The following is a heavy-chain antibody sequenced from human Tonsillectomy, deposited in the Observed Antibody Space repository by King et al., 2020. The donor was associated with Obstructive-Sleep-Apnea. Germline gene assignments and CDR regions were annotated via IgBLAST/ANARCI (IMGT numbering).Heavy chain of an antibody. CDR3: AKPTGWTQPYYFDY. V-gene: IGHV3-23*04. CDR1: GFTFSSYA. Sequence: VQLVESGGGLVQPGGSLRLSCAASGFTFSSYAMSLVRQAPGKGLEWVSTIDNTGSDTYYADSVKGRYTISRDSSKNTLSLQMNSLGAEDTAVYYCAKPTGWTQPYYFDYWGQGTLVTVSS. J-gene: IGHJ4*02. D-gene: IGHD6-19*01. CDR2: IDNTGSDT.